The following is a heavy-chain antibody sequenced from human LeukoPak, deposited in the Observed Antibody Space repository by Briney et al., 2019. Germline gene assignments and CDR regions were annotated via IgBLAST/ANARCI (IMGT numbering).Heavy chain of an antibody. CDR3: ARVSSSWGYFDY. Sequence: GGSLRLSCAASGFTFSSYEMNWVRQAPGKGLEWVSYISGSGSTIYYADSVKGRFAISRDNAKNSLYLQMNSLRAEDTAVYYCARVSSSWGYFDYWGQGTLVTVSS. V-gene: IGHV3-48*03. D-gene: IGHD2-2*01. J-gene: IGHJ4*02. CDR2: ISGSGSTI. CDR1: GFTFSSYE.